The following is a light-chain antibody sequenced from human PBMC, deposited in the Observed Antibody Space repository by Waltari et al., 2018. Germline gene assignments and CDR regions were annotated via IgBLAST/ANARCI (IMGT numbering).Light chain of an antibody. J-gene: IGKJ1*01. CDR2: SVS. CDR3: HQYGSPGWT. Sequence: DIVLTQSPGTLSLSPGERASLSCRSSQSVSIGYLAWYQQKACQAPRLLIYSVSSRATGIPDRVSGSGSGTDFTLSISRLEPEDFAVYYCHQYGSPGWTFGQGTKVEIK. V-gene: IGKV3-20*01. CDR1: QSVSIGY.